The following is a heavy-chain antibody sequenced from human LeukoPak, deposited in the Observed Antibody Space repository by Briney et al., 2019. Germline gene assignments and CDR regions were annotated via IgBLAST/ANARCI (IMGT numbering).Heavy chain of an antibody. CDR3: ARRSAASQQQLNWFDP. CDR1: GYSISSGYY. V-gene: IGHV4-38-2*01. J-gene: IGHJ5*02. Sequence: RSSETLSLTCAVSGYSISSGYYWGWIRQPPGKGLEWIGSIYHSGSTYYNPSLKSRVTIPVDTSKNQFSLKLSSVTAADTAVYYCARRSAASQQQLNWFDPWGQGTLVTVSS. D-gene: IGHD6-13*01. CDR2: IYHSGST.